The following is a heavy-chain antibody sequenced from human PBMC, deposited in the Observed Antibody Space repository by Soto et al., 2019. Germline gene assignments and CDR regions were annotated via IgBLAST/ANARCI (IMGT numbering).Heavy chain of an antibody. D-gene: IGHD3-3*01. CDR3: ARVRPDRYYDFWSGYYRGGWFDP. J-gene: IGHJ5*02. CDR1: GGSFSGYY. V-gene: IGHV4-34*01. CDR2: INHSGST. Sequence: QVQLQQWGAGLLKPSETLSLTCAVYGGSFSGYYWSWIRQPPGKGLEWIGEINHSGSTNYNPSLKSRVTISVDMSKNQFSLKLSSVTAADTAVYYCARVRPDRYYDFWSGYYRGGWFDPWGQGTLVTVSS.